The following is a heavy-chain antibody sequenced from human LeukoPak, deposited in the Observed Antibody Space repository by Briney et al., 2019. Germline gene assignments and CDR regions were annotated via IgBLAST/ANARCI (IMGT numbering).Heavy chain of an antibody. J-gene: IGHJ5*02. D-gene: IGHD6-13*01. Sequence: GGSLRLSCAASGFTFSSYSMNWVRQAPGKGLEWVSSISSSSSYRYYADSVKGRFTISRDNAKNSLYLQMNSLRAEDTAVYYCARDPDSSSPNWFDPWGQGTLVTVSS. CDR1: GFTFSSYS. CDR3: ARDPDSSSPNWFDP. V-gene: IGHV3-21*01. CDR2: ISSSSSYR.